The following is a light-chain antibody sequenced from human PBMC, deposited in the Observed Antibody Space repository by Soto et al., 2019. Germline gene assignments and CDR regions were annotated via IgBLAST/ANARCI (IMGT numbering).Light chain of an antibody. CDR2: EVS. CDR1: SSDVGAYNY. J-gene: IGLJ1*01. CDR3: SSYATSSPYV. Sequence: QSALTQPASVSGSPGQSITISCTGTSSDVGAYNYVSWYQQHPGKAPKLMIYEVSYRPSGVSDRFSGSRSGNTASLTISGLQAEDEADYYCSSYATSSPYVFGPGTKLTVL. V-gene: IGLV2-14*01.